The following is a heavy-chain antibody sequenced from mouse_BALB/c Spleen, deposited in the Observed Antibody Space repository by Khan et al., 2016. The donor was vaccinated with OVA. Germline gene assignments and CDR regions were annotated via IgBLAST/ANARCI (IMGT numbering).Heavy chain of an antibody. Sequence: EVELVESGGGLVQPGGSLRLSCATSGFTFTDYYISWVRQPPGKSLEWLGFIRNKAKDYTTEYSAPVEGRFTISRDNSQSIVYLQMKTLRSEDRATYYGARETVVDVYWYLDVWGAGTTVTVSS. CDR2: IRNKAKDYTT. CDR3: ARETVVDVYWYLDV. CDR1: GFTFTDYY. J-gene: IGHJ1*01. D-gene: IGHD1-1*01. V-gene: IGHV7-3*02.